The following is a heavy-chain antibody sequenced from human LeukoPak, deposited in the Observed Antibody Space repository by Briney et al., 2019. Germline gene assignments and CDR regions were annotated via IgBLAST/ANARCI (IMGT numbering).Heavy chain of an antibody. Sequence: GASVKVSCKASGYTFTSYGISWVRQAPGQGLEWMGRIIPILGIANYAQKFQGRVTITADKSTSTAYMELSSLRSEDTAVYYCARSTYYYDSSGSRPFDYWGQGTLVTVSS. V-gene: IGHV1-69*04. CDR1: GYTFTSYG. D-gene: IGHD3-22*01. CDR3: ARSTYYYDSSGSRPFDY. CDR2: IIPILGIA. J-gene: IGHJ4*02.